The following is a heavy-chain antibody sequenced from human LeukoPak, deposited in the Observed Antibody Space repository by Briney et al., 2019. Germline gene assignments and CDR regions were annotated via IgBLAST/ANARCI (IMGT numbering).Heavy chain of an antibody. V-gene: IGHV3-7*01. CDR2: IKQDGSEK. J-gene: IGHJ3*02. Sequence: GGSLRLSCAASGFTFSIYWMSWVRQAPGKGLEWVANIKQDGSEKYYVDSVKGRFTISRDNAKNSLCLQMNSLRAEDTAVYYCARDEWELGGAFDIWGQGTMVTVS. CDR1: GFTFSIYW. CDR3: ARDEWELGGAFDI. D-gene: IGHD1-26*01.